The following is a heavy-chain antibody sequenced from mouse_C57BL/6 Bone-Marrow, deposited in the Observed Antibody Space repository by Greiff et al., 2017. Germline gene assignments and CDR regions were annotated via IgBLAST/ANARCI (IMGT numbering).Heavy chain of an antibody. V-gene: IGHV1-61*01. Sequence: VQLQQPGAELVRPGSSVKLSCKASGYTFTSYWMAWVKQRPGQGLEWIGNIYPSDSETHYNQKFKDKATLTVDKSSSTAYMQLSSLTSEDSAVYYCARQGVAPFDYWGQGTTLTVSS. J-gene: IGHJ2*01. CDR2: IYPSDSET. D-gene: IGHD1-1*01. CDR1: GYTFTSYW. CDR3: ARQGVAPFDY.